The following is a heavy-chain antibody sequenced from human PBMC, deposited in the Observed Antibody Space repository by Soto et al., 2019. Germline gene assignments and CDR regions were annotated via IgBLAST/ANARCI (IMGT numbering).Heavy chain of an antibody. D-gene: IGHD1-26*01. V-gene: IGHV3-33*01. CDR1: GFTFSSYG. CDR3: AREDGATGAFDI. Sequence: PGGSLRLSCAASGFTFSSYGMHWVRQAPGKGLEWVAVIWYDGSNKYYADSVKGRFTISRDNSKNTLYLQMNSLRAEDTAVYYCAREDGATGAFDIWGQGTMVTVSS. CDR2: IWYDGSNK. J-gene: IGHJ3*02.